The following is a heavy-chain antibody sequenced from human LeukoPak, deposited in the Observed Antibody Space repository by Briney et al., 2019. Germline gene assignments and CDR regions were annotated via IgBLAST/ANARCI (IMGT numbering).Heavy chain of an antibody. CDR1: GFTFSSYS. D-gene: IGHD2-15*01. V-gene: IGHV3-23*01. CDR2: ISRGGDTT. CDR3: AKGLGYCSGGSCYSGPYYFDY. Sequence: GGSLRLSCAASGFTFSSYSMNWVRQAPGKGLEWVSVISRGGDTTYYADSVKGRFTISRDNSKNTLYLQMNSLRAEDTAVYYCAKGLGYCSGGSCYSGPYYFDYWGQGTLVTVSS. J-gene: IGHJ4*02.